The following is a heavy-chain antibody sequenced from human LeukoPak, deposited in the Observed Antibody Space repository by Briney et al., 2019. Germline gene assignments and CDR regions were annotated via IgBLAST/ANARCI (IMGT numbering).Heavy chain of an antibody. CDR3: ARDFSRYSSSSGGFDY. D-gene: IGHD6-6*01. Sequence: ASVKVSCKASGYTFTGYYMHWVRQAPGQGLEWMGWINPNSGGTNYAQKFQGRVTMTRDTSISTAYMELSRLRSDDTAVYYCARDFSRYSSSSGGFDYWGQGTLVTVSS. J-gene: IGHJ4*02. V-gene: IGHV1-2*02. CDR2: INPNSGGT. CDR1: GYTFTGYY.